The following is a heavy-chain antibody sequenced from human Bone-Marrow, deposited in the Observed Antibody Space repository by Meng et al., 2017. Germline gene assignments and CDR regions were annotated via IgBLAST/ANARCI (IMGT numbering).Heavy chain of an antibody. J-gene: IGHJ1*01. D-gene: IGHD6-13*01. CDR3: AREGIAAASLQD. CDR2: FDPEDGET. CDR1: GYTLTELS. Sequence: QVQLVQSGGEVKKPGASVKVSCKVSGYTLTELSMHWVRQAPGKGLEWMGGFDPEDGETIYAQKFQGRVTITADESTSTAYMELSSLRSEDTAVYYCAREGIAAASLQDWGQGTLVTVSS. V-gene: IGHV1-24*01.